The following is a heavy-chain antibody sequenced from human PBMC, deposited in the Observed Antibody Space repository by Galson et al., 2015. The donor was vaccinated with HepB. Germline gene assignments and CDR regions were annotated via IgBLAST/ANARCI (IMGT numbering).Heavy chain of an antibody. V-gene: IGHV3-33*06. Sequence: SLRLSCAASRFTFSSYGMHWVRQAPGKGLEWVAVIWYDGSNKYYADSVKGRFTISRDNSKKTLSLQMNSLRAEDTAVYYCGKATFGAGILGSWGQGTLVTVSS. CDR1: RFTFSSYG. J-gene: IGHJ5*01. D-gene: IGHD3-3*01. CDR2: IWYDGSNK. CDR3: GKATFGAGILGS.